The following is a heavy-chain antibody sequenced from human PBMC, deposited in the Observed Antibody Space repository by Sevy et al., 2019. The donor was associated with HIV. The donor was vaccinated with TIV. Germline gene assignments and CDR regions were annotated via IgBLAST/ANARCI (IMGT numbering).Heavy chain of an antibody. CDR1: GFTFSDHY. CDR3: ARGGGVGATKKDYYYMDV. Sequence: GGSLRLSCAASGFTFSDHYMNWVRQAPGKGLEWVGRSRNKTNSYTTEYAASVKGRFTISRDDSKNSLYLQMNSLKTEDTAVYFCARGGGVGATKKDYYYMDVWGKGTTVTVSS. CDR2: SRNKTNSYTT. J-gene: IGHJ6*03. D-gene: IGHD1-26*01. V-gene: IGHV3-72*01.